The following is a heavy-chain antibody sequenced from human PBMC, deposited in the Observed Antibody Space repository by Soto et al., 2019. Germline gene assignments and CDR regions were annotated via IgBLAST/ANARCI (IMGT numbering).Heavy chain of an antibody. CDR2: SIPIFGTA. D-gene: IGHD2-2*01. Sequence: QVQLVQSGAEVKKPGSSVKVSCKASGGTFSSYAISWVRQAPGQGLEWMGGSIPIFGTANYAQKYQGRVTITADESTSTAYMELSSLRSEDTAVYYCARHVPAAGYYYGMDVWGQGTTVTVSS. J-gene: IGHJ6*02. V-gene: IGHV1-69*12. CDR1: GGTFSSYA. CDR3: ARHVPAAGYYYGMDV.